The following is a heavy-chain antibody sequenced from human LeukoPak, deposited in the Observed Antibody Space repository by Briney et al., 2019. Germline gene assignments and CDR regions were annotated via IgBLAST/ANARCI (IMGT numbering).Heavy chain of an antibody. CDR2: ISSSGSTI. CDR1: GFTFSSYE. CDR3: ARVKQQLFFY. J-gene: IGHJ4*02. D-gene: IGHD6-13*01. Sequence: PGGSLRLSCAASGFTFSSYEMNWVRQAPGKGLEWVSYISSSGSTIYYADSVKGRFTISRDNAKNSLYLQMNSLRAEDTAVYYCARVKQQLFFYWVEGTLVTVSS. V-gene: IGHV3-48*03.